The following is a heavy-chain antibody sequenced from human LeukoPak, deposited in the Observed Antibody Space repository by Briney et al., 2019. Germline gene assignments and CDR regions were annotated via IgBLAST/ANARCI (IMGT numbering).Heavy chain of an antibody. D-gene: IGHD3-22*01. CDR2: IYYSGST. V-gene: IGHV4-59*01. Sequence: SGTLSLTCTVSGGSINSYYWSWIRQPPGKGLEWIGYIYYSGSTNYNPSLKSRVTISLDTSNNQFSLKLSSVTAADTAVYYCARDTSGYRRGSFDYWGQGTLVTVSS. J-gene: IGHJ4*02. CDR1: GGSINSYY. CDR3: ARDTSGYRRGSFDY.